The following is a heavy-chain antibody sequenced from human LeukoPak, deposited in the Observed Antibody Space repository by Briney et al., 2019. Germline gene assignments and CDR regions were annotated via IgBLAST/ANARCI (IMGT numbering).Heavy chain of an antibody. D-gene: IGHD2/OR15-2a*01. V-gene: IGHV3-9*01. J-gene: IGHJ4*02. CDR1: GFTFDDYA. CDR2: ITKRSGST. CDR3: AKARRGIVVLETAFDC. Sequence: GGSLRLSCAASGFTFDDYAMHWVRQAPGKGLEWVSSITKRSGSTGYADSVKGRFTISRDNAKNSLYLQMNSLRPEDTALYYCAKARRGIVVLETAFDCWGQGTLVTVSS.